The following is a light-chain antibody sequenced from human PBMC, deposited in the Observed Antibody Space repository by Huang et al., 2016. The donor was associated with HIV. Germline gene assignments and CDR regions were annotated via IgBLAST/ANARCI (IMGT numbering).Light chain of an antibody. Sequence: DIVMTQSTDSLAVSLGERATINCKSSQSVLYSSNNKNYLAWYQQKPGQPPKLLIYWAYTREAVVPDRFSGGGSGTDFTLTISSLQAEDVAVYYCQQYYSTPPVTFGPGTKVDIK. J-gene: IGKJ3*01. CDR3: QQYYSTPPVT. V-gene: IGKV4-1*01. CDR1: QSVLYSSNNKNY. CDR2: WAY.